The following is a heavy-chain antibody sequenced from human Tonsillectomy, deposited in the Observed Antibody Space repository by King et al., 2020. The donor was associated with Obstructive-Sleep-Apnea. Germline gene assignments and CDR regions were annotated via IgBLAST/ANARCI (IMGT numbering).Heavy chain of an antibody. CDR3: ARDRWEDGYNRYGWFDP. CDR1: GGSISSYY. CDR2: IYYSGST. D-gene: IGHD5-24*01. Sequence: VQLQESGPGLVKPSETLSLTCTVSGGSISSYYWSWIRQPPGKGLEWIGYIYYSGSTNYNPSLKSRVTISVDTSKNQFSLKLSSVTAADTAVYYCARDRWEDGYNRYGWFDPWGQGTLVTVSS. J-gene: IGHJ5*02. V-gene: IGHV4-59*01.